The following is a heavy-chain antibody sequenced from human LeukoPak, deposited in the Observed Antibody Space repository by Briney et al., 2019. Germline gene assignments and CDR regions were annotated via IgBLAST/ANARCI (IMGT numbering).Heavy chain of an antibody. D-gene: IGHD5-18*01. CDR2: IYRGGTT. CDR3: ARGGYTYGSNYYYGMDV. Sequence: GGSLRLSCAASGFTVSSNYMTWVRQAPGKGLEWVSLIYRGGTTYYAGSVKGRFTISRHNSMNTLYLQMNSLRAEDTAVYYCARGGYTYGSNYYYGMDVWGQGTTVTVSS. V-gene: IGHV3-53*04. J-gene: IGHJ6*02. CDR1: GFTVSSNY.